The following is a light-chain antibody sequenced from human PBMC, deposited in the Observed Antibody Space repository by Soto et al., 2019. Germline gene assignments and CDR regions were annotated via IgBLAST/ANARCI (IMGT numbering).Light chain of an antibody. V-gene: IGKV3-11*01. Sequence: EILLTQSPGTLSLSPGERATLSCRASQSFRGLLAWYQKKPGQAPRLLIYDAYNRATGIPPRFSGSGSGTDFTLTISSLEPEDSAVYYCQQCHMWPSTFGQGTRLEIK. CDR1: QSFRGL. CDR2: DAY. J-gene: IGKJ5*01. CDR3: QQCHMWPST.